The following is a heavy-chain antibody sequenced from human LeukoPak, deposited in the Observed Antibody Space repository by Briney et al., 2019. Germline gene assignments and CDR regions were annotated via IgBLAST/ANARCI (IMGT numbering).Heavy chain of an antibody. J-gene: IGHJ5*02. CDR2: IYYSGST. CDR3: ARQSSSWYNWFDP. CDR1: GGSISSYY. V-gene: IGHV4-59*08. D-gene: IGHD6-13*01. Sequence: SETLSLTCTVSGGSISSYYWSWIRQPPGKGLEWIGYIYYSGSTNYNPSLKSRVTISVDMSKNQFSLKLSSVTAADTAVYYCARQSSSWYNWFDPWGQGTLVTVSS.